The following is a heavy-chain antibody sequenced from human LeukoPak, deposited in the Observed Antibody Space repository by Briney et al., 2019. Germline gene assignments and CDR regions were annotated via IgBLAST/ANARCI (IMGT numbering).Heavy chain of an antibody. J-gene: IGHJ3*02. CDR1: GGSISSSSYY. D-gene: IGHD6-19*01. CDR3: ARAFSTYSSGWYLNDVPDAFDI. V-gene: IGHV4-39*07. CDR2: IYYSGST. Sequence: PSETLSLTCTVSGGSISSSSYYWGWIRQPPGKGLEWIGSIYYSGSTYYNPSLKSRVTISVDTSKNQFSLKLSSVTAADTAVYYCARAFSTYSSGWYLNDVPDAFDIWGQGTMVTVSS.